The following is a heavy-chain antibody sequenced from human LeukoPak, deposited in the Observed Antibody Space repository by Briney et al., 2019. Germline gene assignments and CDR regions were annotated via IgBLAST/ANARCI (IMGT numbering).Heavy chain of an antibody. V-gene: IGHV1-2*02. J-gene: IGHJ4*02. CDR3: ARVGIAVAGQFDY. Sequence: ASVKVSCKASGYTFTGYYMHWVRQAPGQGLEWMGWINPNSGGTNYAQKFQGRVTMTRDTSTSTAYMELSRLRSDDTAVYYCARVGIAVAGQFDYWGQGTLVTVSS. CDR2: INPNSGGT. D-gene: IGHD6-19*01. CDR1: GYTFTGYY.